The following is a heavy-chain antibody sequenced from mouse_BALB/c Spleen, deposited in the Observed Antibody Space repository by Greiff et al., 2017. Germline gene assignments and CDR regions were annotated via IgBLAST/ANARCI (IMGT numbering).Heavy chain of an antibody. J-gene: IGHJ2*01. Sequence: VVEPGASVKISCKASGYSFTGYFMNWVMQSHGKSLEWIGRINPYNGDTFYNQKFKGKATLTVDKSSSTAHMELRSLASEDSAVYYCARLITTGGDYFDYWGQGTTLTVSS. V-gene: IGHV1-20*02. CDR2: INPYNGDT. CDR3: ARLITTGGDYFDY. CDR1: GYSFTGYF. D-gene: IGHD2-4*01.